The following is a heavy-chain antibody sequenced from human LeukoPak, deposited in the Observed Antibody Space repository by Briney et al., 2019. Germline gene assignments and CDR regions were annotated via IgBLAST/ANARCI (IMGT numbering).Heavy chain of an antibody. CDR3: ARGLTSYYYSYMDV. Sequence: GGSLRLPCAASGFTFSSYNMNWVRQAPGKGLEWVANIKQDGSEKYYVDSVKGRFTISRDNAKNSLYLQMNSLRAEDTAVYYCARGLTSYYYSYMDVWGKGTTVTISS. CDR1: GFTFSSYN. V-gene: IGHV3-7*01. CDR2: IKQDGSEK. J-gene: IGHJ6*03.